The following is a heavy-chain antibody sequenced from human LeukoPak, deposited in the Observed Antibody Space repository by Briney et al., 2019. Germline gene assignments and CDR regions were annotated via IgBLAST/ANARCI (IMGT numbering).Heavy chain of an antibody. Sequence: QPGGSLRLSCAASGFTFSSYAMHWVRQAPGKGLEYVSAISSNGGSTYYANSVKGRFTISRDNSKNTLYLQMGSLRAEDMAVYYCARGLNNWNDDTLRYWGQGTLVTVSS. CDR2: ISSNGGST. J-gene: IGHJ4*02. V-gene: IGHV3-64*01. CDR3: ARGLNNWNDDTLRY. D-gene: IGHD1-20*01. CDR1: GFTFSSYA.